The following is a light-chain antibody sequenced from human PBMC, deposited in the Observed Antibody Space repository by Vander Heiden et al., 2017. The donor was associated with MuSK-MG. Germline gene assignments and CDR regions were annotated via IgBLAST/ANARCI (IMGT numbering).Light chain of an antibody. CDR3: QKSDSYPIT. Sequence: DIQMTQSPSSLSASVGDRIIITCRASQNIGKFLNWYQQKPGKAPNLLSYGASSLQFGVPARFSGSGAGTYFTLTINRVHPEDFATYYCQKSDSYPITFGQGTRLEIK. CDR1: QNIGKF. CDR2: GAS. J-gene: IGKJ5*01. V-gene: IGKV1-39*01.